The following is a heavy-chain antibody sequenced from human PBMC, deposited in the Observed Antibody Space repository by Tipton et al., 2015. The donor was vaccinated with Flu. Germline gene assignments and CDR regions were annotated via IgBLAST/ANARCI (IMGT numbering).Heavy chain of an antibody. CDR2: SSGSGGHT. Sequence: TLSLTCTVSGGSISDYYWSWIRQPPGKGLVWIAYSSGSGGHTNYNPSLKSRGTISVDTSKNQFSLKLSSVTAADTAIYYCARGPRGDTAMVSLGYWGPGILVTVSS. CDR1: GGSISDYY. CDR3: ARGPRGDTAMVSLGY. J-gene: IGHJ4*01. D-gene: IGHD5-18*01. V-gene: IGHV4-4*08.